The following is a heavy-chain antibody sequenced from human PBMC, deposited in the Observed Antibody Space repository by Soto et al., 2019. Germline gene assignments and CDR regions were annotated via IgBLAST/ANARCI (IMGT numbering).Heavy chain of an antibody. V-gene: IGHV1-3*01. CDR1: GYTFTSYA. CDR2: INAGNGNT. D-gene: IGHD6-6*01. CDR3: ARYRILEYSSSYYYYYGMDV. J-gene: IGHJ6*02. Sequence: VASVKVSCKASGYTFTSYAMHWVRQAPGQRLEWMGWINAGNGNTKYSQKFQGRVTITRDTSASTAYMELSSLRSEDTAVYYCARYRILEYSSSYYYYYGMDVWGQGTTVTVSS.